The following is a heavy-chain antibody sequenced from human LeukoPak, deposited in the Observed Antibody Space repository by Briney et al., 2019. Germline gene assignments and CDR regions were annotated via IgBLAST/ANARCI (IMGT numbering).Heavy chain of an antibody. D-gene: IGHD3-9*01. J-gene: IGHJ4*02. CDR1: GYSFTSYW. CDR3: ARESYYDILTGSNFDY. V-gene: IGHV5-10-1*01. CDR2: IDPSDSYT. Sequence: GESLRISCKGSGYSFTSYWISWVRQMPGKGLEWMGRIDPSDSYTNYSPSFQGYVTISADKSISTAYLQWSSLKASDTAMYYCARESYYDILTGSNFDYWGQGTLVTVSS.